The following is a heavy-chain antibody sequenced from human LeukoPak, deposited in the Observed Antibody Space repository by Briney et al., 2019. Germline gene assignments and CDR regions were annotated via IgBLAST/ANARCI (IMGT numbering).Heavy chain of an antibody. CDR3: ASKGYSSSWYLTRDWYFDL. CDR1: GFTFSSYW. Sequence: GGSLRLSCAAPGFTFSSYWMSWVRQAPGKGLEWVANIKQDGSEKYYVDSVKGRFTISRDNAKNSLYLQMNSLRAEDTAVYYCASKGYSSSWYLTRDWYFDLWGRGTLVTVSS. V-gene: IGHV3-7*01. J-gene: IGHJ2*01. CDR2: IKQDGSEK. D-gene: IGHD6-13*01.